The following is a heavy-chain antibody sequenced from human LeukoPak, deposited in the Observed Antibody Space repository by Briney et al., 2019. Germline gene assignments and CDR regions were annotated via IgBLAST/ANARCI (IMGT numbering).Heavy chain of an antibody. J-gene: IGHJ6*02. V-gene: IGHV3-73*01. CDR1: GFTFSGSA. CDR2: IRSKANSYAT. Sequence: GGSLRLSCAASGFTFSGSAMHWVRQASGKGLEWVGRIRSKANSYATAYAASVKGRFTISRDDSKNTAYLQMNSLKTEDTAVYYCTSRMTSWDYYYGMDVWGQGTTVTVSS. CDR3: TSRMTSWDYYYGMDV. D-gene: IGHD2-8*01.